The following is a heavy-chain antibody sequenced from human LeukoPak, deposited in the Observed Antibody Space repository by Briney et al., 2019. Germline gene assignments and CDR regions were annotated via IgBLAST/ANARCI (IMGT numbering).Heavy chain of an antibody. CDR1: GGSISTYY. D-gene: IGHD2-8*01. Sequence: SETLSLTCTVSGGSISTYYWSWIRQPPGKGLEWIGYMYHSGSTNYNPSLKSRVTISVDTSKNQFSLKLSSVTAADTAVYYCARVDMVPTGYWGQGTLVTVSS. CDR3: ARVDMVPTGY. V-gene: IGHV4-59*08. J-gene: IGHJ4*02. CDR2: MYHSGST.